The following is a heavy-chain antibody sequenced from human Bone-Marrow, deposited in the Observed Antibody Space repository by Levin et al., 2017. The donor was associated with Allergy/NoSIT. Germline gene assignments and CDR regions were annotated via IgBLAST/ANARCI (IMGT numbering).Heavy chain of an antibody. CDR1: GGSFSSYP. CDR3: ARAFYYDSSGNYRSAFDL. D-gene: IGHD3-22*01. CDR2: IIPMPGIT. J-gene: IGHJ3*01. Sequence: PGGSLRLSCKASGGSFSSYPINWVRQAPGQGLEWMGRIIPMPGITNYTQNFQERVTITADRSTSTAYMELSSLRSEATAVYYCARAFYYDSSGNYRSAFDLWGQGTRVTVSS. V-gene: IGHV1-69*04.